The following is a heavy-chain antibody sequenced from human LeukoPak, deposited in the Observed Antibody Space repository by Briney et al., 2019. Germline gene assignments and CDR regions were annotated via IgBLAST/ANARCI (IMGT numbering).Heavy chain of an antibody. J-gene: IGHJ3*02. D-gene: IGHD5-18*01. CDR1: GLTLSSYA. V-gene: IGHV3-30-3*01. Sequence: GRSLRLSCAASGLTLSSYAMHWVRQAPGKGLEWVAVISYDGSNKYYADSVKGRFTISRDNSKNTLYLQMNSLRAEDTAVYYCARGGIQLWLRVGAFDIWGQGTMVTVSS. CDR2: ISYDGSNK. CDR3: ARGGIQLWLRVGAFDI.